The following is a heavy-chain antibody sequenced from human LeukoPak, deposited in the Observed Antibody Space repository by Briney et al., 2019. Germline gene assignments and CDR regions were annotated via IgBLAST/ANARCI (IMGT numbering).Heavy chain of an antibody. J-gene: IGHJ5*02. CDR1: GGSFSGYY. CDR3: ARGYCSGGSCYIGEATWFDR. Sequence: SETLSLTCAVCGGSFSGYYWSWIRQPPGKGLEWIGEINHSGSTNYNPSLKSRVTISVDTSKNQFSLKLSSVTAADAAVYYCARGYCSGGSCYIGEATWFDRWGQGTLVTVSS. CDR2: INHSGST. D-gene: IGHD2-15*01. V-gene: IGHV4-34*01.